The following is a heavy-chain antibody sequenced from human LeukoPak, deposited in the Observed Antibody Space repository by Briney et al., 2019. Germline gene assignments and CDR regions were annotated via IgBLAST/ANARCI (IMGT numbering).Heavy chain of an antibody. CDR2: ISSSSSYI. CDR3: ARARYSSGTLSAY. J-gene: IGHJ4*02. V-gene: IGHV3-21*01. D-gene: IGHD6-19*01. Sequence: GGSLRLSCAASGFTFSSYSMNWVRQAPGKGLEWVSSISSSSSYIYYADSVKGRFTISRDNAKNSLYLQMNSLRAEDTAVYYCARARYSSGTLSAYWGQGTLVTVSS. CDR1: GFTFSSYS.